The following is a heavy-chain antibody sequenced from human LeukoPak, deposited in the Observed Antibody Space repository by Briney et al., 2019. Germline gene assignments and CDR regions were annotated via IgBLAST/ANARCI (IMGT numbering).Heavy chain of an antibody. CDR1: GFTFRNYG. V-gene: IGHV3-23*01. CDR2: VSDSGSSA. CDR3: AKYTSGTSYRGLDQ. J-gene: IGHJ4*02. Sequence: GGSLRLSCAASGFTFRNYGMSWVRQAPGKGLEWVSVVSDSGSSAYYTDSVKGRFTISRDDSKNTVYLQMNSLRAEDTAVYSCAKYTSGTSYRGLDQWGQGTLVTVSS. D-gene: IGHD3-10*01.